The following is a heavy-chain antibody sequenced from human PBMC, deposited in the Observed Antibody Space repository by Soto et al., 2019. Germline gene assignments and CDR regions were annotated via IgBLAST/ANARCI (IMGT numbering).Heavy chain of an antibody. CDR2: ISSSSSYI. V-gene: IGHV3-21*01. Sequence: GGSLRLSCAASGFTFSSYSMNWVRQAPGKGLEWVSSISSSSSYIYYADSVKGRFTISRDNAKNSLYLQMNSLRAEDTAVYYCARESYCSSTSCYAPVAPLGVWGKGTTVTVSS. D-gene: IGHD2-2*01. CDR1: GFTFSSYS. CDR3: ARESYCSSTSCYAPVAPLGV. J-gene: IGHJ6*04.